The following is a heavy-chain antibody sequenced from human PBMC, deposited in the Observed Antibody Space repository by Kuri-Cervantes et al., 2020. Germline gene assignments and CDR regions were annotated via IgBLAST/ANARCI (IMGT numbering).Heavy chain of an antibody. D-gene: IGHD3-9*01. V-gene: IGHV3-9*01. CDR2: ISWNGGSI. CDR3: VRDSLNNDIFSPRFDY. Sequence: GGSLRLSCAASGFTFDDYAMHWVRQAPGKGLEWVSGISWNGGSIGYADSVKGRFTVSRDNAKNSLYLQIDSLRIEDTAVYFCVRDSLNNDIFSPRFDYWGQGSLVTVSS. J-gene: IGHJ4*02. CDR1: GFTFDDYA.